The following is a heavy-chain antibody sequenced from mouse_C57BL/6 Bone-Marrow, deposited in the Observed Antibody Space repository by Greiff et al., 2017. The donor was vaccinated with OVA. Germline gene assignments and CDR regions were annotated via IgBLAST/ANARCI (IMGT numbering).Heavy chain of an antibody. V-gene: IGHV1-64*01. Sequence: QVQLQQPGAELVKPGASVKLSCKASGYTFTSYWMHWVKQRPGQGLEWIGMIHPNSGSTNYNEKFKSKATLTVDKSSSTAYMQLSSLTSEDSAVYYCARWGTTEAMDYWGQGTSVTVSS. CDR1: GYTFTSYW. J-gene: IGHJ4*01. CDR2: IHPNSGST. D-gene: IGHD1-1*01. CDR3: ARWGTTEAMDY.